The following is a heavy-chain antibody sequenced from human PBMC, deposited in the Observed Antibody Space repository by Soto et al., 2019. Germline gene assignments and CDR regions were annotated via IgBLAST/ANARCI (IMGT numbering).Heavy chain of an antibody. V-gene: IGHV3-21*04. J-gene: IGHJ6*01. CDR3: ARDRSWNEVYAEGGGMDV. CDR1: GLTFNDYN. Sequence: GVALRSSCSASGLTFNDYNMNWVRQAPGKGLEWVSSIFSGGTYIYYAHSVRGRFTISRDNSKKTLYIKMKSLRAEDTAVYYGARDRSWNEVYAEGGGMDVWGQG. CDR2: IFSGGTYI. D-gene: IGHD1-1*01.